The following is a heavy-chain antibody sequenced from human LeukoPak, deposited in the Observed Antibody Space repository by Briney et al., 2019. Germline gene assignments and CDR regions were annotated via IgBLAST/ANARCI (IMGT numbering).Heavy chain of an antibody. Sequence: PSETLSLTCAVYGGSFSGYYWSWIRQPPGKGLEWIGEINHSGSTNYNPSPKSRVTISVDTSKNQFSLKLSSVTAADTAVYYCARGSYDFWSGYPYYFDYWGQGTLVTVSS. CDR2: INHSGST. V-gene: IGHV4-34*01. J-gene: IGHJ4*02. D-gene: IGHD3-3*01. CDR1: GGSFSGYY. CDR3: ARGSYDFWSGYPYYFDY.